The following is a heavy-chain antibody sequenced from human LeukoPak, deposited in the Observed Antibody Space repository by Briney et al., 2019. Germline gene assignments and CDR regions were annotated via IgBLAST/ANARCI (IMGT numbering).Heavy chain of an antibody. CDR2: IYPGDSDT. CDR3: ARQAATPVLYYFHY. V-gene: IGHV5-51*01. CDR1: GSRFTSYW. J-gene: IGHJ4*02. Sequence: GGSLKISCQGSGSRFTSYWIGWVGQLPGKGLEWMGIIYPGDSDTRYSPSFQGQVTISADKSIRTAYLQWSSLKASDPAMYYCARQAATPVLYYFHYWGQGTLLPVSS. D-gene: IGHD2-15*01.